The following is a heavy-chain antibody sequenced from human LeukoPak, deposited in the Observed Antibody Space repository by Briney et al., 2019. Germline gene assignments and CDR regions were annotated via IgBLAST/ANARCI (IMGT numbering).Heavy chain of an antibody. J-gene: IGHJ4*02. CDR1: GGSFSGYY. V-gene: IGHV4-34*01. CDR2: INESGST. Sequence: SSETLSLTCAAYGGSFSGYYWSWIRQPPGKGLEWIGEINESGSTKYNPSLKSRITISVDTSKTQLSLKRSSVTAADTAVYYCAREDYGDYYRLSDYWGQGTLVIVSS. CDR3: AREDYGDYYRLSDY. D-gene: IGHD4-17*01.